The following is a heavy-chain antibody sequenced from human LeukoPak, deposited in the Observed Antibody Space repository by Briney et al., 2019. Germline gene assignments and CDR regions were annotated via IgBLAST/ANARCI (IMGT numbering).Heavy chain of an antibody. CDR2: IYYSGST. Sequence: SETLSLTCTVSGGSISSYYWSWIRQPPGKGLEWIGYIYYSGSTNYNPSLKSRVTISVDTSKNQFSLKLSSVTAADTAVYYCARVKWFGELSVFDPWGQGTLVTVSS. CDR3: ARVKWFGELSVFDP. V-gene: IGHV4-59*01. J-gene: IGHJ5*02. D-gene: IGHD3-10*01. CDR1: GGSISSYY.